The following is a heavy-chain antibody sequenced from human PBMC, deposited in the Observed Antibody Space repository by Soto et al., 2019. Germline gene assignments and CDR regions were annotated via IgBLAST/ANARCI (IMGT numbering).Heavy chain of an antibody. Sequence: GGSLRLSCTASGFTFSASAMSWVRQAPGRGLEWVSGISGSGAGTYYADSVKGRFTISRDNSKNTLYLQMSGLRAEDAAVYYCAKGPTVFGAVISFDYYYGMYVWGQGTPVTVSS. CDR1: GFTFSASA. V-gene: IGHV3-23*01. CDR2: ISGSGAGT. D-gene: IGHD3-3*01. CDR3: AKGPTVFGAVISFDYYYGMYV. J-gene: IGHJ6*02.